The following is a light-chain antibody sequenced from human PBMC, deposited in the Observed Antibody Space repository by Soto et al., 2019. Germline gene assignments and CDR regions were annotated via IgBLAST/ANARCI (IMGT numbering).Light chain of an antibody. CDR1: QDIRTF. V-gene: IGKV1-27*01. J-gene: IGKJ1*01. CDR2: AAS. CDR3: QKYNFAPWT. Sequence: DLQMTQFPSSLSASVGDRVTITCRASQDIRTFLAWYQQRPGKVPKLLIYAASTLQSGVPSRFSGSGSGTDFTLIISSQQPEDVATYYGQKYNFAPWTCGRGTRVEI.